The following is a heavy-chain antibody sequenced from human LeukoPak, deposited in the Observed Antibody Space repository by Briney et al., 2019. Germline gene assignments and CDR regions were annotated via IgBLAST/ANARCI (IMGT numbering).Heavy chain of an antibody. Sequence: SETLSLTCTVSGYSISSGYYWGWIRQPPGKGLEWIGSIYCSGSTYYNPSLKSRVTISVDTSKNQFSLKLSSVTAADTAVYYCARLSVANHFGYWGQGTLVTVSS. CDR3: ARLSVANHFGY. CDR1: GYSISSGYY. D-gene: IGHD4-23*01. V-gene: IGHV4-38-2*02. CDR2: IYCSGST. J-gene: IGHJ4*02.